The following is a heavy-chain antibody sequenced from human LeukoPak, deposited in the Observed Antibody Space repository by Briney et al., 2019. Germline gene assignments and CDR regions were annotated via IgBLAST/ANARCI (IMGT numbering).Heavy chain of an antibody. CDR1: GFTFSSYA. CDR2: ISGSSSTT. CDR3: AKVGSYYGDGTRHFDY. D-gene: IGHD4-17*01. V-gene: IGHV3-23*01. J-gene: IGHJ4*02. Sequence: GGSLRLSCAASGFTFSSYALSWVRQAPGKGLEWVSAISGSSSTTFYADSVKGRFTISRDNSKNTLYLQMNSLRAEDTAVYYCAKVGSYYGDGTRHFDYWGQGTLVTVSS.